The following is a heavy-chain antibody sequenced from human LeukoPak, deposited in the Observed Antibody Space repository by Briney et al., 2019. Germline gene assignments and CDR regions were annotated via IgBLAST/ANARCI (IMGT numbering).Heavy chain of an antibody. CDR3: GMSGDRVPLQDDVFDV. V-gene: IGHV5-51*01. CDR1: GYSFTSYC. CDR2: IYPGDSGP. Sequence: ESLKISCKVSGYSFTSYCIGWVRQMPGKGLEWMGIIYPGDSGPTYSPSFQGQVTISVDKSINTAYLQWSSLQASDTAMYYCGMSGDRVPLQDDVFDVWGQGTMVTVST. J-gene: IGHJ3*01. D-gene: IGHD1-26*01.